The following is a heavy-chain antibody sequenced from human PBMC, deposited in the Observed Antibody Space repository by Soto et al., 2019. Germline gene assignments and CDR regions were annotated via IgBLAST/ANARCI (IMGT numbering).Heavy chain of an antibody. CDR2: ISAYNGNT. D-gene: IGHD5-12*01. J-gene: IGHJ4*02. CDR3: AREGRRVATVPGTDY. CDR1: GYTFTSYG. V-gene: IGHV1-18*01. Sequence: QVQRVQSGAEVKKPGASVKVSCKASGYTFTSYGISWVRQAPGQGLEGMGWISAYNGNTNYAQKHQGRDTMTTDTSTSRAYRARRSLRSDDRAVYYCAREGRRVATVPGTDYWGQGTLVTVSS.